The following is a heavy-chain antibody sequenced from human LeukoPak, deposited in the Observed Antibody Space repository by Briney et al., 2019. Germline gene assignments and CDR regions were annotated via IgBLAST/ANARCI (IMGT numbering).Heavy chain of an antibody. Sequence: PGGSPRLSCAASGFTFSDHYMDWVRQAPGKGLEWVGRTRNKANSYTTEYAASVKGRFTISRDDSKNSLYLQMNSLKTEDTAVYYCARVAAMVGFDYWGQGTLVTVSS. D-gene: IGHD5-18*01. V-gene: IGHV3-72*01. CDR1: GFTFSDHY. J-gene: IGHJ4*02. CDR2: TRNKANSYTT. CDR3: ARVAAMVGFDY.